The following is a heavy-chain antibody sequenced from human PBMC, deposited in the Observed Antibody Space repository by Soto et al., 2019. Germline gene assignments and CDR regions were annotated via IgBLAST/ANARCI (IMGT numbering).Heavy chain of an antibody. J-gene: IGHJ4*02. Sequence: PEESLTISCQVPGYSFARYCITWVLQKPGKGLQWMGRIDPSDSQTYYSPSFRGHVTISATKSITTVFLQWSSLRASDTAMYYCARQIYDSDTGPNFQYYFDSWGQGTPVTVSS. D-gene: IGHD3-16*01. V-gene: IGHV5-10-1*01. CDR3: ARQIYDSDTGPNFQYYFDS. CDR1: GYSFARYC. CDR2: IDPSDSQT.